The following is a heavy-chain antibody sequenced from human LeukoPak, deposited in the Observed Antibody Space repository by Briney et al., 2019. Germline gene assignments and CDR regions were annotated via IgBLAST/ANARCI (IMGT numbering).Heavy chain of an antibody. V-gene: IGHV1-18*01. CDR2: ISAYNGNT. J-gene: IGHJ5*02. Sequence: ASVKVSCKASGCTFTSYGISWVRQAPGQGLEWMGWISAYNGNTNYAQKLQGRVTMTTDTSTSTAYMELRSLRSDDTAVHYCAREQPITMVRGVIIEANWFDPWGQGTLVTVSS. D-gene: IGHD3-10*01. CDR1: GCTFTSYG. CDR3: AREQPITMVRGVIIEANWFDP.